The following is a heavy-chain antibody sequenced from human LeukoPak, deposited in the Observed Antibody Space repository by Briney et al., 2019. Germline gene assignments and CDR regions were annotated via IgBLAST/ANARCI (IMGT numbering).Heavy chain of an antibody. Sequence: GGSLRLSCAASGFTFSDYAMSWVRQAPGKGLEWLSVITATGGNTYYADSVKGQFTISRDNSKNILYLQMNSLRADGAAVRYNSDSLTGSYREFDYWGQGTLVTVSS. CDR3: SDSLTGSYREFDY. CDR1: GFTFSDYA. V-gene: IGHV3-23*01. D-gene: IGHD3-9*01. J-gene: IGHJ4*02. CDR2: ITATGGNT.